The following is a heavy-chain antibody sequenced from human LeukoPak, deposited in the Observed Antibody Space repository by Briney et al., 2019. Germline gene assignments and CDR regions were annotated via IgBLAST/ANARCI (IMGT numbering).Heavy chain of an antibody. J-gene: IGHJ3*02. V-gene: IGHV3-21*01. Sequence: GGSLRLSCAASGFTFSHYRMNWVRQAPGKGLEWVSSISSSSSDIYYADSVRGRFTISRDNAKNSLYLQKNSLRAEDTAVFYCARGYCSGGSCYWAFDIWGQGTMVTVSS. CDR2: ISSSSSDI. D-gene: IGHD2-15*01. CDR1: GFTFSHYR. CDR3: ARGYCSGGSCYWAFDI.